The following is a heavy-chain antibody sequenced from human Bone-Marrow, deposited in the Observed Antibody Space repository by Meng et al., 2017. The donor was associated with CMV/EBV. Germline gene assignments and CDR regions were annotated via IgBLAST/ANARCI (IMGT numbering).Heavy chain of an antibody. D-gene: IGHD1-7*01. Sequence: ASVKVSCKASGYTFTSYGISWVRQAPGQGLEWMGWISAYNGNTNYAQKLQGRVTMTTDTSTSTAYMELSSLRSEDTAVYYCASPRYKTGTTSHYYYGMDVWGQGTTVTVSS. CDR1: GYTFTSYG. CDR3: ASPRYKTGTTSHYYYGMDV. V-gene: IGHV1-18*01. J-gene: IGHJ6*01. CDR2: ISAYNGNT.